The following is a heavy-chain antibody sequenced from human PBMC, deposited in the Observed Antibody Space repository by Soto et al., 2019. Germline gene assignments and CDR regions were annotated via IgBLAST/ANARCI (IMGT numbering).Heavy chain of an antibody. D-gene: IGHD6-19*01. CDR2: IWYDGNTK. Sequence: QIQLVESEGGVVQPGRSLRLSCAASGFTFNTYGFNWVRQAPGKGLEWVAVIWYDGNTKYYADSVKGRFTISRDNLKNTLYLQMNSLTAEDTAVYYCARPLVAPVAGPYYYGMDVWAQGTTVTVSS. V-gene: IGHV3-33*01. CDR1: GFTFNTYG. CDR3: ARPLVAPVAGPYYYGMDV. J-gene: IGHJ6*02.